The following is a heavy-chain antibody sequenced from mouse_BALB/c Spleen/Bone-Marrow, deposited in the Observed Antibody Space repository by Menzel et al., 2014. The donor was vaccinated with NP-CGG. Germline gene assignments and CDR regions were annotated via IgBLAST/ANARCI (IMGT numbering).Heavy chain of an antibody. J-gene: IGHJ4*01. D-gene: IGHD1-1*01. Sequence: VQLKESGAELVKPGASVKLSCTASGFNIKDTYMHWVKQRPEQGLEWIGRIDPANGNTKYDPKFQGKATITADTSSNTAYLQLSSLISEDTAVYYCARSRDYGSSYYAMDYWGQGTSVTVSS. CDR1: GFNIKDTY. V-gene: IGHV14-3*02. CDR3: ARSRDYGSSYYAMDY. CDR2: IDPANGNT.